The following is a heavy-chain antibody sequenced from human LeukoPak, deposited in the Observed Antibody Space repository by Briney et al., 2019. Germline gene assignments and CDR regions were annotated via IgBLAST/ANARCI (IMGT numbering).Heavy chain of an antibody. V-gene: IGHV3-23*01. J-gene: IGHJ4*02. CDR3: AKPQGVYYYGPLKN. Sequence: PGESLRLSCAASGFTFSSYAMSWVRQAPGKGLEWVSAISGSGGSTYYADSVKGRFTISRDNSKNTLYLQMNSLRAEDTAVYYCAKPQGVYYYGPLKNWGQGTLVTVSS. CDR2: ISGSGGST. CDR1: GFTFSSYA. D-gene: IGHD3-10*01.